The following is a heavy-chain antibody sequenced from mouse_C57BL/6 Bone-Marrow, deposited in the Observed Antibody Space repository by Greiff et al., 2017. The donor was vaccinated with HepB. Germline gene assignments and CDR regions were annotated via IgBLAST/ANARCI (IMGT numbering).Heavy chain of an antibody. D-gene: IGHD2-3*01. CDR2: IHPNSGST. J-gene: IGHJ3*01. Sequence: VQLQQPGAELVKPGASVKLSCKASGYTFTSYWMHWVKQRPGQGLEWIGMIHPNSGSTNYNEKFKSKATLTVDKSSSTAYMQLSSLTSEDSAVYYCARRDGYYSAWFAYWGQGTLVTVSA. CDR1: GYTFTSYW. CDR3: ARRDGYYSAWFAY. V-gene: IGHV1-64*01.